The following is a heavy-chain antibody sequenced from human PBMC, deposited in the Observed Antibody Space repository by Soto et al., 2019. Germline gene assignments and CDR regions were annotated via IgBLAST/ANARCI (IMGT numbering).Heavy chain of an antibody. CDR3: ARLEGNWNDIYYDDGMDV. CDR2: IYYSGST. Sequence: PSETLSLTCTVSGGSISSSSYYWGWIRQPPGKGLEWIGSIYYSGSTYYNPSLKSRVTISVDTSKNQFSLKLSSVTAADTAVYYWARLEGNWNDIYYDDGMDVWGQGTTVT. V-gene: IGHV4-39*01. J-gene: IGHJ6*02. D-gene: IGHD1-1*01. CDR1: GGSISSSSYY.